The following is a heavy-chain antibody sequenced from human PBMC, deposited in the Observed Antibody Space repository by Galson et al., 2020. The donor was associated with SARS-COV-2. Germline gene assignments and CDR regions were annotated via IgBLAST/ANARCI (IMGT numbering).Heavy chain of an antibody. V-gene: IGHV1-2*02. CDR3: ARQPPKAYDSLTTDSTNAF. D-gene: IGHD3-9*01. Sequence: ASVKVSCKTSGYTFTAYYISWVRQAPGQGLEWMGGINPDSGDTDYAQNFQDRVTLTRDTSIRTAYLELRWLGSDDTGVYYCARQPPKAYDSLTTDSTNAFWGQGTRVTVSS. CDR2: INPDSGDT. J-gene: IGHJ4*02. CDR1: GYTFTAYY.